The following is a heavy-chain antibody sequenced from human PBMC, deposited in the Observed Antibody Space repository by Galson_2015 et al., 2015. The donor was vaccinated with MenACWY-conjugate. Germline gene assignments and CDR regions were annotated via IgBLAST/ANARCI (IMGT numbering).Heavy chain of an antibody. CDR1: GYSISSGYC. CDR3: AREVVVTIIQEFDY. J-gene: IGHJ4*02. CDR2: IYHGGSI. D-gene: IGHD2-21*02. V-gene: IGHV4-38-2*02. Sequence: SETLSLTCTVSGYSISSGYCWGWIRQSPGKGLEWIGSIYHGGSIYYNSSLRSRVTISVDTSKNQFSLKLSSVTAADTAVYYCAREVVVTIIQEFDYWGQGTLVTVSS.